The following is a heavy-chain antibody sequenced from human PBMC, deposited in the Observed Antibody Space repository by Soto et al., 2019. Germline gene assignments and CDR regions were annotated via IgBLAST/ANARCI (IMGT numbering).Heavy chain of an antibody. V-gene: IGHV5-51*01. CDR2: IYPGDSDT. J-gene: IGHJ6*03. CDR1: GYSFTSYW. Sequence: GESLKISCKGSGYSFTSYWIGWVRQMPGKGLEWMGIIYPGDSDTRYSPSFQGQVTISADKSISTAYLQWSSLKASDTAMYYCARTAAAGNYYYYMAVWGKGTTVTVS. D-gene: IGHD6-13*01. CDR3: ARTAAAGNYYYYMAV.